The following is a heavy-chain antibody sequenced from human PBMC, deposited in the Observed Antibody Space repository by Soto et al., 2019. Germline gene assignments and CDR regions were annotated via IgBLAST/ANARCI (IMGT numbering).Heavy chain of an antibody. CDR2: INPNSGGT. V-gene: IGHV1-2*04. CDR3: ARGHRIQLWSRPSFFDY. D-gene: IGHD5-18*01. CDR1: GYTFTGYY. Sequence: ASVKVSCKASGYTFTGYYMHWVRQAPGQGLEWMGWINPNSGGTNYAQKFQGWVTMTRDTSISTAYMELSRLRSDDTAVYYCARGHRIQLWSRPSFFDYWGQGTLVTVSS. J-gene: IGHJ4*02.